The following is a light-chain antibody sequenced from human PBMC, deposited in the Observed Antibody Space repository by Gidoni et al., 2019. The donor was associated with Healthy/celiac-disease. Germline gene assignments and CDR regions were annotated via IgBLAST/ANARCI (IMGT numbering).Light chain of an antibody. CDR3: QQYYSTPYT. CDR1: QSVLYSSNNKNY. CDR2: WAS. Sequence: SLAVSLGERATINCKSSQSVLYSSNNKNYLAWYQQKPGQPPKLLIYWASTRESGVPDRFSGSGSGTDFTLTISSLQAEDVAVYYCQQYYSTPYTFXXXTKLEIK. V-gene: IGKV4-1*01. J-gene: IGKJ2*01.